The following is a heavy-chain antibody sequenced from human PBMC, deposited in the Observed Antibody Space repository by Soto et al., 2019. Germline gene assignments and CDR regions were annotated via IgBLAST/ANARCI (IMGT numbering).Heavy chain of an antibody. CDR3: ARVGAGTVTTPGDS. D-gene: IGHD4-17*01. CDR1: GFTFSDHY. V-gene: IGHV3-72*01. CDR2: TRNKANSYTT. Sequence: EVQLVESGGGLVQPGGSLRLSCAASGFTFSDHYMDWVRQAPGKGLEWVGRTRNKANSYTTEYAASVKGRFTISRDDSKNSLYLQMNSLKAEDTAVYYCARVGAGTVTTPGDSGGEGTLVTVSS. J-gene: IGHJ4*02.